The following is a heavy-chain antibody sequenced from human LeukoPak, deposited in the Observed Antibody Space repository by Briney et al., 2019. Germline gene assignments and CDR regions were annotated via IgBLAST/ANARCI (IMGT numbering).Heavy chain of an antibody. CDR1: GFTFSSYW. CDR2: IKQDGSEK. CDR3: ARGVHYYDSSGLYYFDY. Sequence: GGSLRLSCAASGFTFSSYWMSWVRQAPGKGLEWVANIKQDGSEKYYVDSVKGRFTISRDNAKNSLYLQMNSLRAEDTAVYYCARGVHYYDSSGLYYFDYWGQGTLVTVSS. J-gene: IGHJ4*02. D-gene: IGHD3-22*01. V-gene: IGHV3-7*01.